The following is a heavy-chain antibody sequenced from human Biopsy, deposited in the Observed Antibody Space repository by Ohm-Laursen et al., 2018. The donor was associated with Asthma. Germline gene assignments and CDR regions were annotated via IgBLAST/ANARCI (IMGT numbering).Heavy chain of an antibody. Sequence: GASVKVSCKASGYTFTGCHIHWMRQAPGQGLEWMGRINPNSGGTNYAQKFQGRVTMTRDTSISTAYMEVSRLRPDDTAVYYCARGQKSAGDRWFDPWGQGTLVTVSS. J-gene: IGHJ5*02. CDR1: GYTFTGCH. V-gene: IGHV1-2*06. D-gene: IGHD6-13*01. CDR2: INPNSGGT. CDR3: ARGQKSAGDRWFDP.